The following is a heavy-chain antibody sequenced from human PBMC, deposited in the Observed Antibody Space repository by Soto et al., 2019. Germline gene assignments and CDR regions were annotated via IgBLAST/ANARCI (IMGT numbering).Heavy chain of an antibody. CDR3: VRHYDFWSGYSNWFDP. V-gene: IGHV3-15*01. D-gene: IGHD3-3*01. J-gene: IGHJ5*02. CDR1: GFTFSKAW. CDR2: IKSKTDGETI. Sequence: GGSLRLSCAASGFTFSKAWMSWVRQVPGKGLEWVGRIKSKTDGETIDYAAPVKGRFTISRDDSKNMLYLQMHSLKTEDTAVYYCVRHYDFWSGYSNWFDPWGQRTQVTVSS.